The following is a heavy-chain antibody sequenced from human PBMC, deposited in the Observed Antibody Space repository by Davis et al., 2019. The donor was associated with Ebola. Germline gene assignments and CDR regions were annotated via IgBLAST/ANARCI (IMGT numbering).Heavy chain of an antibody. Sequence: PGGSLRLSCAASGFTFSSYWMSWVRQAPGKGLEWVANIKQDGSEKYYVDSVKGRFTISRDNAKNSLYLQMNSLRAEDTAVYYCAGVSGLRFFGYWGQGTLVTVSS. V-gene: IGHV3-7*01. D-gene: IGHD3-3*01. CDR3: AGVSGLRFFGY. J-gene: IGHJ4*02. CDR1: GFTFSSYW. CDR2: IKQDGSEK.